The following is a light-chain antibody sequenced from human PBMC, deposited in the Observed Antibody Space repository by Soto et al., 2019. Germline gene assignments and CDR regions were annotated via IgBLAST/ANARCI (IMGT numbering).Light chain of an antibody. CDR2: GAS. V-gene: IGKV3-20*01. CDR3: QQYGSSLIT. Sequence: EIVSTQSPGTLSLSPGERATLSCRASQSVSSSYLVWYQQKPGQAPRLLNYGASSRATGIPDRFSGSGSGTDFTLTISRLEPEDFAVYYCQQYGSSLITFGQGTRLEIK. CDR1: QSVSSSY. J-gene: IGKJ5*01.